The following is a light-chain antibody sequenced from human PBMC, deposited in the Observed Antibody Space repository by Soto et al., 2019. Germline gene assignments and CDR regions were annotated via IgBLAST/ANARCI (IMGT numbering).Light chain of an antibody. Sequence: ESVMTHSPCTMSLSQGETATLSCRPGQSVSSNYVAWFHQKPGQAPRLLIDGASSRATGVPDRFSGSGSGTEFTRTISSLEAEDFAVYYCQQRSNWPPITFGQATRLE. V-gene: IGKV3D-20*02. J-gene: IGKJ5*01. CDR1: QSVSSNY. CDR3: QQRSNWPPIT. CDR2: GAS.